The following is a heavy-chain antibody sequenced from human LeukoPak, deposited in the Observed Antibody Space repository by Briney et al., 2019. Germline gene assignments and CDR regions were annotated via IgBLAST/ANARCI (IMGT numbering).Heavy chain of an antibody. CDR3: ARGDWLDP. CDR2: MNPNSGHT. Sequence: GASVKVSCKASGYTFINYDINWVRQAPGQGLEWMGWMNPNSGHTGYAGNLEGRVAMTRNTSISTAYMELRNLRSDDTAVYYCARGDWLDPWGQGTLVTVSS. CDR1: GYTFINYD. J-gene: IGHJ5*02. V-gene: IGHV1-8*01.